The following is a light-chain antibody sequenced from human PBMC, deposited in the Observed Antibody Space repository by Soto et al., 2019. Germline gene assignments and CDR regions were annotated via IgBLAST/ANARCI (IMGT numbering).Light chain of an antibody. CDR1: QGIDSF. J-gene: IGKJ5*01. V-gene: IGKV1-39*01. CDR2: AAS. Sequence: IPLTQSPSSLSAFLGERVTITCQASQGIDSFLVWYQQIPGKAPKLLIYAASTLQSGVPPRFSGSGSATDFTLTISSLQPEDFATYYCQQRYSTPRITFGQGTRLEIK. CDR3: QQRYSTPRIT.